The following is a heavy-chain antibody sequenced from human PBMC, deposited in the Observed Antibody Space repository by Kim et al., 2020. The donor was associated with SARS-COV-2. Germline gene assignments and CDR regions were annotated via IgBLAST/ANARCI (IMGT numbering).Heavy chain of an antibody. CDR1: GFTFSSYD. D-gene: IGHD3-3*01. CDR2: IGTAGDT. V-gene: IGHV3-13*04. J-gene: IGHJ4*02. Sequence: GGSLRLSCAASGFTFSSYDMHWVRQATGKGLEWVSAIGTAGDTYYPGSVKGRFTISRENAKNSLYLQMNSLRAGDTAVYYCARGPKDRGTDFWALDYWGQGTLVTVSS. CDR3: ARGPKDRGTDFWALDY.